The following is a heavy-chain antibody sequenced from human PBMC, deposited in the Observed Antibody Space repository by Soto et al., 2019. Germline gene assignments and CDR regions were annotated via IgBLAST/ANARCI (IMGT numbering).Heavy chain of an antibody. CDR1: GGTFSSYA. Sequence: SVKVSCKASGGTFSSYAISWVRQAPGQGLEWMGGIIPIFGTANYSQKFQGRVTITRDTSASTAYMELSSLRSEDTAVYYCARSSGWYYVDYWGQGTRVTVSS. CDR2: IIPIFGTA. CDR3: ARSSGWYYVDY. D-gene: IGHD3-22*01. J-gene: IGHJ4*02. V-gene: IGHV1-69*05.